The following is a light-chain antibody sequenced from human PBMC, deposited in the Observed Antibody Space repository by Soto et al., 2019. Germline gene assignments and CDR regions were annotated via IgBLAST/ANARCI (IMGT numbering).Light chain of an antibody. J-gene: IGKJ1*01. CDR3: QHYNSYSEA. CDR1: QGIRND. CDR2: KTS. V-gene: IGKV1-17*01. Sequence: DIQMTQSPSSLSSSVGGRVTITCRASQGIRNDLGWYQQKPGKAPKRLIYKTSTLKSGVPSRFSGSGSGTEFTLTISSLQPDDFATYYCQHYNSYSEAFGQGTKVDIK.